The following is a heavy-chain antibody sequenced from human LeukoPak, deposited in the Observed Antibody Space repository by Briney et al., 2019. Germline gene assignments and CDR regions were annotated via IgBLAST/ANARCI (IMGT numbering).Heavy chain of an antibody. CDR2: INSDESST. CDR1: GFTFSSYW. D-gene: IGHD2-2*01. V-gene: IGHV3-74*03. J-gene: IGHJ3*02. CDR3: AKDTNAGGDAFDI. Sequence: PGGSLRLSCVVSGFTFSSYWMHWVRQPPGKGLVWVSRINSDESSTTYADPVKGRFTISRDNSKNTLYLQMNSLRAEDTAVYYCAKDTNAGGDAFDIWGQGTMVTVSS.